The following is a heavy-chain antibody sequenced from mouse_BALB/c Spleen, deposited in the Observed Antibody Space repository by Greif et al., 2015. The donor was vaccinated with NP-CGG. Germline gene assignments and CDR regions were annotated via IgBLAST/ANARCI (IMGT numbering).Heavy chain of an antibody. CDR2: IDPANGNT. CDR1: GFNIKDTY. V-gene: IGHV14-3*02. Sequence: EVQLQQSGAELVKPGASVKLSCTASGFNIKDTYMHWVKQRPEQGLEWIGRIDPANGNTKYDPKFQGKATITADTSSNTGYLQLSSLTSEDTAVYYCARGYGNYYYARDYWGQGTSVTVSS. D-gene: IGHD2-10*02. CDR3: ARGYGNYYYARDY. J-gene: IGHJ4*01.